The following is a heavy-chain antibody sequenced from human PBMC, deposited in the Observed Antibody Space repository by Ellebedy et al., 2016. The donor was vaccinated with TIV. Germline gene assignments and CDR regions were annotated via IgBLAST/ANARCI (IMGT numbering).Heavy chain of an antibody. CDR2: IIPILGIA. Sequence: ASVKVSCKASGYTFTYRYLHWVRQAPGQGLEWMGRIIPILGIANYAQKFQGRVTITADKSTSTAYMELSSLRSEDTAVYYCARSGAFIAGNAFDIWGQGTMVTVSS. D-gene: IGHD6-13*01. J-gene: IGHJ3*02. CDR3: ARSGAFIAGNAFDI. V-gene: IGHV1-69*02. CDR1: GYTFTYRY.